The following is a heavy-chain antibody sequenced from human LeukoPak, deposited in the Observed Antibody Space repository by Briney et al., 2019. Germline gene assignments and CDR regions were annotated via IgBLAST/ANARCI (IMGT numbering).Heavy chain of an antibody. D-gene: IGHD3-16*01. CDR1: GFTFSSYA. J-gene: IGHJ3*02. Sequence: GGSLRLSCAASGFTFSSYAMHWVRQAPGKGLEWVAVVSYDGSNKYYSDSVKGRFTISRDNSKNTLYLQMNSLRAEDTAVYYCAKDQRAMTTLSVAFDIWGQGTMVTVSS. CDR3: AKDQRAMTTLSVAFDI. CDR2: VSYDGSNK. V-gene: IGHV3-30*04.